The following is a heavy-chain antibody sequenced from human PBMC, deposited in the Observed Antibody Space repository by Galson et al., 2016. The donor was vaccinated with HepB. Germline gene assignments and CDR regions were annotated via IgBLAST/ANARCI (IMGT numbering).Heavy chain of an antibody. D-gene: IGHD5-18*01. V-gene: IGHV1-18*04. J-gene: IGHJ6*02. CDR3: ARDSIGWPRPGYKYYGMDV. CDR2: ISGDNGDT. Sequence: SVKVSCKASGYTFTKYWMHWVRQAPGQGPEWMGWISGDNGDTKYAEKVQGRVIMTTDTASTTAYMEMRRLRSDDTAVYYCARDSIGWPRPGYKYYGMDVWGQGTTVTVSS. CDR1: GYTFTKYW.